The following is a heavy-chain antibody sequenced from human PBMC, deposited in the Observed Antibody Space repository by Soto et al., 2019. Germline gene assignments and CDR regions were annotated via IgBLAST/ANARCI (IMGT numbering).Heavy chain of an antibody. J-gene: IGHJ4*02. V-gene: IGHV3-74*01. Sequence: DVQLVESGGVLVQPGGSLRLSCAASGFTFTNYWMHWVRQAPEKGLVWVARVDNEGNYTSYADSVKGRFTISRDNAKNTLYLQMNDLRVEDTAVYYCGSVFEYWGQGSLVTVSS. CDR2: VDNEGNYT. CDR3: GSVFEY. CDR1: GFTFTNYW.